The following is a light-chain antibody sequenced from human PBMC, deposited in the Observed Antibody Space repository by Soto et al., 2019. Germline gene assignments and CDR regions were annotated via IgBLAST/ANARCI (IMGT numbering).Light chain of an antibody. CDR1: QSVSSK. CDR3: QQYNNWPTWT. J-gene: IGKJ1*01. CDR2: GAA. Sequence: EIVMTQSPATLSVSPGESATISWRASQSVSSKLAWYQKKHGQAPRLLLFGAATRATCIPARFSGSGSGTEFTLTISSLQSEDFAVYYCQQYNNWPTWTFGQGTKVDI. V-gene: IGKV3-15*01.